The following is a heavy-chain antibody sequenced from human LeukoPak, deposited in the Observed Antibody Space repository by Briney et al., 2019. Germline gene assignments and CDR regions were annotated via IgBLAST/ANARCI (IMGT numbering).Heavy chain of an antibody. D-gene: IGHD2-2*01. CDR3: ARVGVVPAAIPDGFDI. CDR1: GFTVSSNY. Sequence: PGGSLRLSCAASGFTVSSNYMSWVRQAPRKGLEWVSVIYSGGSTYYADSVKGRFTISRDNSKNTLYLQMNSLTAEATAVYYCARVGVVPAAIPDGFDIWGQGTMVTVSS. V-gene: IGHV3-53*01. CDR2: IYSGGST. J-gene: IGHJ3*02.